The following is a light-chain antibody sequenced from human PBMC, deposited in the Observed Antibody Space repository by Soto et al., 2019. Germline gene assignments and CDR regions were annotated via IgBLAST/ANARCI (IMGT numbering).Light chain of an antibody. CDR3: QQLNSYPLT. CDR2: AAS. Sequence: IQLTQSPSSLSASVGDRVTITCRASQGISSYLAWYQQKPGKAPKLLIYAASTLQSGVPSRFSGSVSATDSALTIGCLQPKDFATYYCQQLNSYPLTCGGGTKVDI. CDR1: QGISSY. J-gene: IGKJ4*01. V-gene: IGKV1-9*01.